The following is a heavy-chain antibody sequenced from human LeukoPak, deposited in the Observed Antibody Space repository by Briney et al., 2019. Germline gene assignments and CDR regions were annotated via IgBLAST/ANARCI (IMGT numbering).Heavy chain of an antibody. D-gene: IGHD2-2*01. V-gene: IGHV4-39*01. CDR2: IYYSGST. CDR3: ARHQGYCSSTSCPILYYYYMDV. Sequence: SETLSLTCTVSGGSISSSSYYWGWIRQPPGKGLDWIGSIYYSGSTYYNPSLKSRVTISVDTSKNQFSLKLSSVTAADTAVYYCARHQGYCSSTSCPILYYYYMDVWGKGTTVTVSS. CDR1: GGSISSSSYY. J-gene: IGHJ6*03.